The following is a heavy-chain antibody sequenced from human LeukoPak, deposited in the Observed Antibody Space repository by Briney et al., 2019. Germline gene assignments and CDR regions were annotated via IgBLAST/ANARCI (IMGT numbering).Heavy chain of an antibody. CDR3: AKGAWAADGPMGNNFAP. Sequence: GRSLRLSCAASGFSFSNYGMHWVRQAPGKGLEWVAFIRYDDSNKYYADSVKGRFTISRDNSKNTLSLQMDSLRTEDTSIYYCAKGAWAADGPMGNNFAPWGQGTLVIVSS. CDR2: IRYDDSNK. CDR1: GFSFSNYG. D-gene: IGHD6-13*01. J-gene: IGHJ5*02. V-gene: IGHV3-30*02.